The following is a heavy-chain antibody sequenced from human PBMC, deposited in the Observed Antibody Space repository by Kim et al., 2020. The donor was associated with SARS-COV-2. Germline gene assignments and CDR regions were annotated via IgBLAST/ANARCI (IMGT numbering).Heavy chain of an antibody. V-gene: IGHV3-30*03. CDR3: AYPRQWLTVPDY. J-gene: IGHJ4*02. D-gene: IGHD6-19*01. Sequence: GGSLRLSCAASGFTFSSYGMHWVRQAPGKGLEWVAVISYDGSNKYYADSVKGRFTISRDNSKNTLYLQMNSLRAEDTAVYYCAYPRQWLTVPDYWGQGTLVTVSS. CDR2: ISYDGSNK. CDR1: GFTFSSYG.